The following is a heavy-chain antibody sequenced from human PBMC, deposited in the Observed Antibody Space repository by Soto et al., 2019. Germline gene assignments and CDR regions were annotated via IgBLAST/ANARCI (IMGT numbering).Heavy chain of an antibody. V-gene: IGHV3-21*01. J-gene: IGHJ4*02. D-gene: IGHD3-3*01. Sequence: EVQLVESGGGLVKPGGSLRLSCAASGFTFSSYSMNWVRQAPGKGLEWVSSISSSSSYIYYADSVKGRFTISRDNAKNSLYLQRNSLRAEDTAVYYCARDRRFLEWLFTDYYFDYWGQGTLVTVSS. CDR2: ISSSSSYI. CDR1: GFTFSSYS. CDR3: ARDRRFLEWLFTDYYFDY.